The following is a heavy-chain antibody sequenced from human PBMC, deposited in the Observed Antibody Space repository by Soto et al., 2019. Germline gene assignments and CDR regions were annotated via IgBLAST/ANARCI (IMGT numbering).Heavy chain of an antibody. D-gene: IGHD1-1*01. V-gene: IGHV3-9*01. Sequence: EVQLVESGGGLVQPGRSLRLSCAASGFTFDDYAMHWVRQPPGKGLEWVSGITWNSGSKDYADSVKGRFTISRDNRKNSLYLQMNSLRGDATALYYCTTTYPNDDSRVVAYWGQGTLVTVSS. J-gene: IGHJ4*02. CDR3: TTTYPNDDSRVVAY. CDR1: GFTFDDYA. CDR2: ITWNSGSK.